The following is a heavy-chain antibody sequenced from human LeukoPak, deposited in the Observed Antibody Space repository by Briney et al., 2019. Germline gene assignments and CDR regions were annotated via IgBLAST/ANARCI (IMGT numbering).Heavy chain of an antibody. Sequence: GGSLRPSCAASGFAFSSYAMHWVRQAPGKGLEWVALISNDGRNTYHADSVKGRFTISRDNSKNTVYLQMTSLRAEDTAVYYCARDPVSVGLRINSDYWGQGTLVTVSS. J-gene: IGHJ4*02. CDR1: GFAFSSYA. CDR2: ISNDGRNT. V-gene: IGHV3-30*04. D-gene: IGHD3-3*01. CDR3: ARDPVSVGLRINSDY.